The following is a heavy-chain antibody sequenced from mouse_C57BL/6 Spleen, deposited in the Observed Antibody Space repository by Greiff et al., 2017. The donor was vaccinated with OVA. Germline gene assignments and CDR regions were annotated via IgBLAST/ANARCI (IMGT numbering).Heavy chain of an antibody. CDR3: ARSEGYDYDVRDYFDY. Sequence: EVQLQQSGPELVKPGASVKISCKASGYTFTDYYMNWVKQSHGKSLEWIGDINPNNGGTSYNQKFKGKATLTVDKSSSTAYMELRSLTSEDSAVYYCARSEGYDYDVRDYFDYWGQGTTLTVSS. D-gene: IGHD2-4*01. V-gene: IGHV1-26*01. CDR1: GYTFTDYY. CDR2: INPNNGGT. J-gene: IGHJ2*01.